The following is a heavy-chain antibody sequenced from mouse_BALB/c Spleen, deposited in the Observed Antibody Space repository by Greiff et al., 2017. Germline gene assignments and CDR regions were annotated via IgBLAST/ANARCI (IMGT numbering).Heavy chain of an antibody. Sequence: VQLQQSGPELVKPGASVRISCKASGYTFTSYYIHWVKQRPGQGLEWIGWIYPGNVNTKYNEKFKGKATLTADKSSSTAYMQLSSLTSEDSAVYFCASGDGTMDYWGQGTSVTVSS. CDR3: ASGDGTMDY. D-gene: IGHD2-1*01. V-gene: IGHV1S56*01. CDR1: GYTFTSYY. J-gene: IGHJ4*01. CDR2: IYPGNVNT.